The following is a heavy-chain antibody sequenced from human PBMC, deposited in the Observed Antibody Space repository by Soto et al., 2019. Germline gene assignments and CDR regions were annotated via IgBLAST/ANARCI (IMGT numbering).Heavy chain of an antibody. Sequence: EVQLVESGGGLIQPGGSLRLSCAVSGFTVSNNYMSWVRQAPGKGLEGVSVIYSGGYTAYGDSVKGRFTISRDNSKTTQYLKKNTRRPDAPAVYYWATARGGGGYWGQGTLVTVSS. CDR3: ATARGGGGY. D-gene: IGHD3-10*01. CDR1: GFTVSNNY. J-gene: IGHJ4*02. CDR2: IYSGGYT. V-gene: IGHV3-53*01.